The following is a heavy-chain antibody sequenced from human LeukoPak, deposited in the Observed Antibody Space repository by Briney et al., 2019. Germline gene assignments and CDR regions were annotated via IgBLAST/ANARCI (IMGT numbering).Heavy chain of an antibody. CDR1: GGSIGSYY. CDR2: FYISGNT. J-gene: IGHJ4*02. Sequence: PSETLSLTCTVSGGSIGSYYWSWIRQPAGKGLEWIGRFYISGNTNYNPSLKSRVTMSVDTSKNQFSLKLSSVTAADTAVYYCARVTGTTPAFDYWGQGTLVTVSS. D-gene: IGHD1-7*01. CDR3: ARVTGTTPAFDY. V-gene: IGHV4-4*07.